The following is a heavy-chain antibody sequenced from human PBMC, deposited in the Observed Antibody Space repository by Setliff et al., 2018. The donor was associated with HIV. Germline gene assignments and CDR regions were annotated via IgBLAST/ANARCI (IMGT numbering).Heavy chain of an antibody. V-gene: IGHV1-2*02. D-gene: IGHD1-26*01. CDR1: GYTFTDYF. CDR2: INPKSGAT. J-gene: IGHJ4*02. Sequence: ASVKVSCKPSGYTFTDYFIHWVRQAPGQGLEWMGWINPKSGATNFAQKFQVRVTMTRDTSINTAYMEVNRLRSDDTAIYYCARGWEGGMDYWGQGTLVTVSS. CDR3: ARGWEGGMDY.